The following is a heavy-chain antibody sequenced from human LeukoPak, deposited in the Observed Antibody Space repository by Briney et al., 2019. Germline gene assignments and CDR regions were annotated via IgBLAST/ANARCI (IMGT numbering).Heavy chain of an antibody. V-gene: IGHV3-23*01. CDR3: ARTLRTDWFFDL. CDR2: VIGNGYST. Sequence: GGSLRLSCAASGLTFRDYALSWVRQAPEKGLEWVSTVIGNGYSTYYADSVKGRFTISRDNSKNTLYLQMNSLRADDTAVYYCARTLRTDWFFDLWGRGTLVTVSS. D-gene: IGHD1-7*01. CDR1: GLTFRDYA. J-gene: IGHJ2*01.